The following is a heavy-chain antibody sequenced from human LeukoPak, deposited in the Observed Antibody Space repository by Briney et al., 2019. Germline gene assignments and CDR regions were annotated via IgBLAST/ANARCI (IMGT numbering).Heavy chain of an antibody. CDR1: GFTFSDYY. J-gene: IGHJ4*02. CDR3: AKDRRGYSYGLGDY. Sequence: GGSLRLSCAASGFTFSDYYMSWIRQAPGKGLEWVSYISSSGSTIYYADSVKGRFTISRDNAKNSLYLQMNSLRTEDTALYYCAKDRRGYSYGLGDYWGQGTLVTVSS. D-gene: IGHD5-18*01. CDR2: ISSSGSTI. V-gene: IGHV3-11*01.